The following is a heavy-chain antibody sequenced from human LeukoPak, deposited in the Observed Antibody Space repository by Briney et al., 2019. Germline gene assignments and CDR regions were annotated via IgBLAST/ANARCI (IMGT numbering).Heavy chain of an antibody. Sequence: GGSLRLSCAASGFTFSSYAMHWVRQAPGKGLEWVAVISYDGGNKYYADSVKGRFTISRDNSKNTLYLQMNSLRAEDTAVYYCARESGYDLSTPDYWGQGTLVTVSS. J-gene: IGHJ4*02. CDR2: ISYDGGNK. CDR3: ARESGYDLSTPDY. D-gene: IGHD5-12*01. V-gene: IGHV3-30-3*01. CDR1: GFTFSSYA.